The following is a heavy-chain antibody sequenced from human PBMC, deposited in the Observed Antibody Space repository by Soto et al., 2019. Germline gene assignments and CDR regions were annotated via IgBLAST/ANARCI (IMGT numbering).Heavy chain of an antibody. CDR3: ARAKSDGDYYYYYGMDV. Sequence: SETLSLTCTVSGGSISSGGYYWIWIRQHPGKGLEWIGYIYYSGSTNYNPSLKSRVTISVDTSKNQFSLKLSSVTAADTAVYYCARAKSDGDYYYYYGMDVWGQGTTVTVSS. J-gene: IGHJ6*02. CDR2: IYYSGST. CDR1: GGSISSGGYY. V-gene: IGHV4-61*08. D-gene: IGHD4-17*01.